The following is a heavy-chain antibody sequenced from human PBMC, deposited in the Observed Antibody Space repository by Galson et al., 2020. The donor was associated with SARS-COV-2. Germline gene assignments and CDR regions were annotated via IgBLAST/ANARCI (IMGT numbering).Heavy chain of an antibody. J-gene: IGHJ5*02. CDR3: ARDGLQAGYSSGWYLGHNWFDP. V-gene: IGHV1-18*01. D-gene: IGHD6-19*01. Sequence: GESLKISCKASGYTFTSYGISWVRQAPGQGLEWMGWISAYNGNTNYAQKLQGRVTMTTDTSTSTAYMELRSLRSDDTAVYYCARDGLQAGYSSGWYLGHNWFDPWGQGTLVTVSS. CDR2: ISAYNGNT. CDR1: GYTFTSYG.